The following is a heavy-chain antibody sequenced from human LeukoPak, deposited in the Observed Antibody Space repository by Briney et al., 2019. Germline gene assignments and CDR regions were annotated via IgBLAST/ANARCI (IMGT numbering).Heavy chain of an antibody. J-gene: IGHJ4*02. Sequence: GGSLRLSCAASGFTFSNYWMHWVRLAPGKGLVWVSRINSDGSITDYAGSVQGRFTISRDNAKNTVYLQMSSLRAEDTAVYYCVRLLDVDYWGQGTLVTVSS. CDR1: GFTFSNYW. D-gene: IGHD3-3*01. CDR3: VRLLDVDY. CDR2: INSDGSIT. V-gene: IGHV3-74*01.